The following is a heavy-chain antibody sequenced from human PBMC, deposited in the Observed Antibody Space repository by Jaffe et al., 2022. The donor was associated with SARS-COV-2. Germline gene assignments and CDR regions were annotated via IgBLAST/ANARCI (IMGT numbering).Heavy chain of an antibody. CDR2: ISGSGGST. J-gene: IGHJ3*02. Sequence: EVQLLESGGGLVQPGGSLRLSCAASGFTFSSYAMSWVRQAPGKGLEWVSAISGSGGSTYYADSVKGRFTISRDNSKNTLYLQMNSLRAEDTAVYYCAKTVGYELELEVGDAFDIWGQGTMVTVSS. D-gene: IGHD1-7*01. V-gene: IGHV3-23*01. CDR1: GFTFSSYA. CDR3: AKTVGYELELEVGDAFDI.